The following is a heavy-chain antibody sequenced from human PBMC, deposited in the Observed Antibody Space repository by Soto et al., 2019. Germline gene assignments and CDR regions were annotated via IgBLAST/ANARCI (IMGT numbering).Heavy chain of an antibody. D-gene: IGHD2-15*01. CDR2: IIPIFGTA. V-gene: IGHV1-69*01. Sequence: QVQLVQSGAEVKKPGSSVKVSCKASGGTFSSYSISWVRQAPGQGLEWMGGIIPIFGTANYAQKLQGRVTITADESTRIVYMELSSLGSEDTAVYYCARETGGDCSGGSCLFDYWGQGTLVTVSS. CDR3: ARETGGDCSGGSCLFDY. CDR1: GGTFSSYS. J-gene: IGHJ4*02.